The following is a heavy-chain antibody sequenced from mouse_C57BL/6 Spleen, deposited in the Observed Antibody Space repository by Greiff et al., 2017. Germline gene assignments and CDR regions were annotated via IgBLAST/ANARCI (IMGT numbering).Heavy chain of an antibody. D-gene: IGHD1-1*01. CDR3: ARKSSYAWFAY. V-gene: IGHV1-52*01. Sequence: VKLQQPGAELVRPGSSVKLSCKASGYTFTSYWMHWVKQRPIQGLEWIGNIDPSDSETHYNQKFKDKATLTVDKSSSTAYMQLSSLTSEDSAVYYCARKSSYAWFAYWGQGTLVTVSA. J-gene: IGHJ3*01. CDR1: GYTFTSYW. CDR2: IDPSDSET.